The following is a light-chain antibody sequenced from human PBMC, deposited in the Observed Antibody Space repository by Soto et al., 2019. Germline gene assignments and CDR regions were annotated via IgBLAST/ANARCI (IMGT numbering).Light chain of an antibody. Sequence: EIVMTQSPATLSVSPGERATLSCRASQSVSTNLAWYQQKPGQAPRLLIYGASTRATGIPARFSGSGSGTEFILTISSLQSADFAVYCCQQYNNWPLTFGGGTKVEIK. CDR2: GAS. CDR3: QQYNNWPLT. CDR1: QSVSTN. V-gene: IGKV3-15*01. J-gene: IGKJ4*01.